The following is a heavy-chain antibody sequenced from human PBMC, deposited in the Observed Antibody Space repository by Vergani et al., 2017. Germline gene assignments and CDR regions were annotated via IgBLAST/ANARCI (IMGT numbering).Heavy chain of an antibody. CDR2: ISWNSGSI. CDR3: ANVPTPYYYYYGMDV. V-gene: IGHV3-9*01. J-gene: IGHJ6*02. D-gene: IGHD2-2*01. Sequence: EVQLVESGGGLVQPGRSLRLSCAASGFTFDDYAMHWVRQAPGKGLEWVSGISWNSGSIGYADSVKGRFTISRDNSKNTLYLQMNSLRAEDTAVYYCANVPTPYYYYYGMDVWGQGTTVTVSS. CDR1: GFTFDDYA.